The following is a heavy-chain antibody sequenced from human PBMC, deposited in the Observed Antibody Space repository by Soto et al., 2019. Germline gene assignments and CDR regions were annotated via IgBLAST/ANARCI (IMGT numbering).Heavy chain of an antibody. J-gene: IGHJ3*02. Sequence: PGESLKISCKGSGYSFTTYWIGWVRQMPGKGLEWMGIIYPGDSETRYSPSFQGQVTISADKSINTVYLQWSSLKASDTAMYYCARQTFPQMLRGTSLFDIWGQGKMVTVSS. V-gene: IGHV5-51*01. CDR1: GYSFTTYW. CDR2: IYPGDSET. D-gene: IGHD1-1*01. CDR3: ARQTFPQMLRGTSLFDI.